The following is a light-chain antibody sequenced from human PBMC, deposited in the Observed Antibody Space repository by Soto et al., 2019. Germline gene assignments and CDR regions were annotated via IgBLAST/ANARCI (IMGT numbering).Light chain of an antibody. V-gene: IGLV2-14*03. J-gene: IGLJ1*01. CDR3: SSYTTSTTVV. CDR2: EVS. CDR1: SSDVGGYNF. Sequence: QSALTQPASLLGSPGQSITFSFTGTSSDVGGYNFVSWYQQHPGKAPKLMIYEVSSRPSGVSNRFSGSKSGNTASLTISGLQPEDEADYYCSSYTTSTTVVFGTGTKVTVL.